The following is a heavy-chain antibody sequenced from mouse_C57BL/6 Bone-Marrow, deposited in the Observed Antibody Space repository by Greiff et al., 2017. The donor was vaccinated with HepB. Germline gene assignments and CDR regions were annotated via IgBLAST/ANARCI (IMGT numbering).Heavy chain of an antibody. V-gene: IGHV7-3*01. J-gene: IGHJ3*01. D-gene: IGHD1-1*01. Sequence: DVKLEESGGGLVQPGGSLSLSCAASGFTFTDYYMSWVRQPPGKALEWLGFIRNKANGYTTEYSASVKVRFTISRDNSQSILYLQMNALRAEDSATYYCARLYYGSSYGFAYWGQGTLVTVSA. CDR3: ARLYYGSSYGFAY. CDR2: IRNKANGYTT. CDR1: GFTFTDYY.